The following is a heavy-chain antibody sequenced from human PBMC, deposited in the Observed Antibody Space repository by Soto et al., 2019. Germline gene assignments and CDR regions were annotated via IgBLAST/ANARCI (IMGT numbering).Heavy chain of an antibody. D-gene: IGHD2-15*01. Sequence: LSCAASRFTFSNALMSLVRHAAGKGLEWVGRIKSKTDGGTTDYAAPVKGRFTISRDDSKNTLYLQMNSLKTEDTAVYYCTTDSLAATSYYFDYWGQGTLVSVSS. V-gene: IGHV3-15*01. CDR3: TTDSLAATSYYFDY. J-gene: IGHJ4*02. CDR2: IKSKTDGGTT. CDR1: RFTFSNAL.